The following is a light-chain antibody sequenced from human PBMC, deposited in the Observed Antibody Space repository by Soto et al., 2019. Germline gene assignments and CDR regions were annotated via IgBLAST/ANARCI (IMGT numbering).Light chain of an antibody. J-gene: IGLJ3*02. CDR1: SSDVGNYNL. V-gene: IGLV2-23*02. CDR3: CSYAGSDTGV. Sequence: QSALTQPASVSGSPVQSITISCTGTSSDVGNYNLVSWYQQHPGKAPKLIIYEVNKRPSGVSNRFSGSKSGNTASLTISGLQAEDEADYYCCSYAGSDTGVFGGGTKLTVL. CDR2: EVN.